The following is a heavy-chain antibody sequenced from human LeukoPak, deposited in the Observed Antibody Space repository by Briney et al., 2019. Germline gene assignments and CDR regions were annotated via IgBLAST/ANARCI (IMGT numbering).Heavy chain of an antibody. CDR2: IYYSGST. V-gene: IGHV4-30-4*01. Sequence: SETLSLTCTVSGGSISIGDYYWSWLRQPPEKGLEWIGYIYYSGSTYYNPAVKSRFTMSVDTSKNQFSLKLSSVTAADTAVYYCARVRGSSGYYLGVAYYYYYGMDVWGQGTTVTVSS. D-gene: IGHD3-22*01. CDR1: GGSISIGDYY. CDR3: ARVRGSSGYYLGVAYYYYYGMDV. J-gene: IGHJ6*02.